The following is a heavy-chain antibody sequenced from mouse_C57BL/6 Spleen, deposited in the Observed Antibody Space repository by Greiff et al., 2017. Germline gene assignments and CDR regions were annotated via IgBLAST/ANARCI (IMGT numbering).Heavy chain of an antibody. CDR1: GYTFTSYW. Sequence: QVQLQQPGAELVKPGASVKLSCKASGYTFTSYWMHWVKQRPGQGLEWIGMIHPNSGSTNYNEKFKSKATLTVDKSSSTAYMQLSSLTSEDSAVHYCARPPLYYYGSSPYYFDYWGQGTTLTVSS. CDR3: ARPPLYYYGSSPYYFDY. CDR2: IHPNSGST. V-gene: IGHV1-64*01. D-gene: IGHD1-1*01. J-gene: IGHJ2*01.